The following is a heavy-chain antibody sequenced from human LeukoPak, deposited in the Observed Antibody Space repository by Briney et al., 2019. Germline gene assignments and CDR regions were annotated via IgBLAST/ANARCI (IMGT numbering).Heavy chain of an antibody. D-gene: IGHD6-19*01. CDR2: ISGSAVKM. CDR1: GFTFSTYA. V-gene: IGHV3-23*01. CDR3: AKEPTSAGWFDP. J-gene: IGHJ5*02. Sequence: QPGGSLRLSCAASGFTFSTYAMSWVRQALGKGLEWVSAISGSAVKMYYADSVKGRFTISRDNSKNTLYLQMNSLRAEDTAVYYCAKEPTSAGWFDPWGQGTLVTVSS.